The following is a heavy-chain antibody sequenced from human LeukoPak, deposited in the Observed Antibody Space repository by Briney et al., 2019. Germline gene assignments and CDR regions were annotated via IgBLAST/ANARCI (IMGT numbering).Heavy chain of an antibody. CDR2: INTSGSST. Sequence: PGGSLRLSCAASGVSFSDCWMHWVRQVPGKGLVWVSRINTSGSSTTYADSVKGRFTISRDNAKNTLYLQMDSLRAEDTGVYYCARSNHADDFWGQGTLVTVSS. CDR3: ARSNHADDF. V-gene: IGHV3-74*03. CDR1: GVSFSDCW. D-gene: IGHD1-14*01. J-gene: IGHJ4*02.